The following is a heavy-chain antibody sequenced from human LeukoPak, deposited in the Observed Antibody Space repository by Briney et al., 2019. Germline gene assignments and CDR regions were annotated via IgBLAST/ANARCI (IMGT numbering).Heavy chain of an antibody. CDR2: IFPGDSDT. CDR3: VTSESQTRLDY. V-gene: IGHV5-51*01. Sequence: GESLKISCKGPGYSFTTYWIGWVRQMPGKGLEWIGIIFPGDSDTTYSPSLQGQVTISADTSINTAYLQWSSLRASDTAMYYCVTSESQTRLDYWGQGTPVTVSS. D-gene: IGHD1/OR15-1a*01. J-gene: IGHJ4*02. CDR1: GYSFTTYW.